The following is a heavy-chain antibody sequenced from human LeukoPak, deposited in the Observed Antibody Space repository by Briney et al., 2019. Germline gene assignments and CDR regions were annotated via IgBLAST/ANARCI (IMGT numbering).Heavy chain of an antibody. CDR3: ARGVEDIVVVPAAAY. CDR1: GFTFSSYA. D-gene: IGHD2-2*01. V-gene: IGHV3-23*01. CDR2: ISGSGGST. Sequence: GGSLRLSCAASGFTFSSYAMSWVRQAPGKGLEWVSAISGSGGSTYYADSVKGRFTISRDNSKNTLYLQMNSLRAEDMAVYYCARGVEDIVVVPAAAYWGQGTLVTVSS. J-gene: IGHJ4*02.